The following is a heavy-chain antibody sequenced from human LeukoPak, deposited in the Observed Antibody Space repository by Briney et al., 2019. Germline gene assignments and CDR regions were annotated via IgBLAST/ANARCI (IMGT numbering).Heavy chain of an antibody. D-gene: IGHD1-26*01. Sequence: GGSLRLSCAASGFTFSSYGMHWVRQAPGKGLEWVAFIRYDGSNKYYADSAKGRFTISRDNSKNTLYLQMNSLRTEDTAVYYCXXXXXXEASYYYYYMDVWGKGTTVTISS. CDR2: IRYDGSNK. V-gene: IGHV3-30*02. CDR1: GFTFSSYG. J-gene: IGHJ6*03. CDR3: XXXXXXEASYYYYYMDV.